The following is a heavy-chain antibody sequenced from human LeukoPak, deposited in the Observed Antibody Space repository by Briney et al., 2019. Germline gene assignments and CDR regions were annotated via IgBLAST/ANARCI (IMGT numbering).Heavy chain of an antibody. CDR3: ARDSDYGDYPGGAFDI. CDR2: IIPILGIA. CDR1: GGTFSSYT. D-gene: IGHD4-17*01. V-gene: IGHV1-69*04. J-gene: IGHJ3*02. Sequence: GASVKVSCKASGGTFSSYTISWVRQAPGQGLEWMGRIIPILGIANYAQKFQGRVTITADKSTSTAYMELSSLRSEDTAVYYCARDSDYGDYPGGAFDIWGQGTMVTVSS.